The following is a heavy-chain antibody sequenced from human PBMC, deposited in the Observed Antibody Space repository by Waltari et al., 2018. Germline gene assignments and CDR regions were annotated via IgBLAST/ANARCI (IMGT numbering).Heavy chain of an antibody. CDR3: VPMGASRLTLTG. J-gene: IGHJ4*02. V-gene: IGHV3-48*04. D-gene: IGHD3-9*01. Sequence: EVQLVESGGGLVQPGGSLRISCAASGFTLSTYGMNWARQAPGKGLEWVFNISGGGSPIYYADSVKGRFTISRDNAKNSLYLQMNSLRVEDTAVYYCVPMGASRLTLTGWGQGTLVTVSS. CDR1: GFTLSTYG. CDR2: ISGGGSPI.